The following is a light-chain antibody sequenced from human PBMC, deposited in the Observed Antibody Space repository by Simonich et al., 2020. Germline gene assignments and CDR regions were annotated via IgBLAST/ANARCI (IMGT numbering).Light chain of an antibody. V-gene: IGLV6-57*01. CDR2: EEN. J-gene: IGLJ2*01. CDR1: SGSIASQY. CDR3: QSYDSSNQV. Sequence: NFMLTQPHSVSESPGKTVTISCTRRSGSIASQYLQWYQQRPGRSPTTVIYEENQRPSGVPDRFSGSIDSSSNSASLTISGLKTEDEADYYCQSYDSSNQVFGGGTKLTVL.